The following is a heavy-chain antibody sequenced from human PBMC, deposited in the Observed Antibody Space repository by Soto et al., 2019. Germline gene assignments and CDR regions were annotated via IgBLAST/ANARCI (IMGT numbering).Heavy chain of an antibody. CDR3: TTGSTSTKNY. D-gene: IGHD6-6*01. J-gene: IGHJ4*02. CDR1: GFTFSNAW. CDR2: IKSKTDGGTT. Sequence: VGSLRLSCAASGFTFSNAWLSWVRQAPGKGLEWVGRIKSKTDGGTTDYTAPVKGRFIISRDDSKNTLYLQMNSLKTEDTAAYYCTTGSTSTKNYWGQGALVTVSS. V-gene: IGHV3-15*01.